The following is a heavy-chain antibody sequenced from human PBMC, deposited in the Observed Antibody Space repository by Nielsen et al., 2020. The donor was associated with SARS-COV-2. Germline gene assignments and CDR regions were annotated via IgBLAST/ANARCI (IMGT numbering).Heavy chain of an antibody. D-gene: IGHD5-12*01. CDR3: AKDGVGIHVATARYYYCGMDV. Sequence: GESLKISCAASGFTFSSYGMHWVRQAPGKGLEWVAVISYDGSNKYCADSVKGRFTISRDNSKNTLYLQMNSLRAEDTAVYYCAKDGVGIHVATARYYYCGMDVWGQGTTVTVSS. V-gene: IGHV3-30*18. J-gene: IGHJ6*02. CDR2: ISYDGSNK. CDR1: GFTFSSYG.